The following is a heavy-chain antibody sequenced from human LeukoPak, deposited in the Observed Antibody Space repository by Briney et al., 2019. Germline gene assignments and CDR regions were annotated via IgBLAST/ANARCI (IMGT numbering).Heavy chain of an antibody. V-gene: IGHV4-39*01. Sequence: SETLSLTCTVSGGSISNSSYYWGWIRQPPGKGLEWIGSVFYSGSTYYNPSLKSRVTISVDTSKNQFSLKLSSVTAADTAVYYCVRPDDNSFDFWGQGTMVTVSS. CDR2: VFYSGST. CDR3: VRPDDNSFDF. J-gene: IGHJ3*01. D-gene: IGHD3-9*01. CDR1: GGSISNSSYY.